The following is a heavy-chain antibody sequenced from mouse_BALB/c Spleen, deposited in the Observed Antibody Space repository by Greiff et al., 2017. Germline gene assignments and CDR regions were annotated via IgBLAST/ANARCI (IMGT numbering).Heavy chain of an antibody. CDR2: ISSGGSYT. D-gene: IGHD2-14*01. CDR3: ARHGEVRGAMDY. Sequence: EVKLEESGGDLVKPGGSLKLSCAASGFTFSSYGMSWVRQTPDKRLEWVATISSGGSYTYYPDSVKGRFTISRDNAKNTLYLQMSSLKSEDTAMYYGARHGEVRGAMDYWGQGTSVTVSS. CDR1: GFTFSSYG. J-gene: IGHJ4*01. V-gene: IGHV5-6*02.